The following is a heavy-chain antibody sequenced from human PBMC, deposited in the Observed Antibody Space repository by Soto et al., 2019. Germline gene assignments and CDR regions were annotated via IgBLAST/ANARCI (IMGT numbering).Heavy chain of an antibody. CDR2: INHSGTT. D-gene: IGHD7-27*01. V-gene: IGHV4-34*02. CDR1: GGSLRNFY. CDR3: AREVTAGDDAFDI. J-gene: IGHJ3*02. Sequence: QVQLQQRGGGLLKPRETLSRTCSVYGGSLRNFYWSWLRHTPGRGLEWSGEINHSGTTNYNPSLTNRLTISVETSKSPFSLTLSSVTAADTAVSYGAREVTAGDDAFDIRGQGPKVSPSS.